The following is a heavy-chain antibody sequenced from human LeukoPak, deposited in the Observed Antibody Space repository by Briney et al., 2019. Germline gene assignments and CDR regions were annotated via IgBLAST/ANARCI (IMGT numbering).Heavy chain of an antibody. CDR3: ARGGIVVVAYYFDY. CDR2: MNPNSGNT. J-gene: IGHJ4*02. CDR1: GYTFTSYD. D-gene: IGHD3-22*01. Sequence: ASVKVSCKASGYTFTSYDINWVRQATGQGLEWMGWMNPNSGNTGYAQKFQGRVTITRNTSISTAYMELSSLRSEDTAVYYCARGGIVVVAYYFDYCGQGTLVTVSS. V-gene: IGHV1-8*03.